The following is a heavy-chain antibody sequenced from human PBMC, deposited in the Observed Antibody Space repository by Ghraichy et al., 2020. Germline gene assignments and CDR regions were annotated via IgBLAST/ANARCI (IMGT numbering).Heavy chain of an antibody. D-gene: IGHD6-19*01. CDR1: GFTFSDHY. CDR2: TRNKANSYTT. Sequence: GESLNISCAASGFTFSDHYMDWVRQAPGKGLEWVGRTRNKANSYTTEYAASVKGRFTISRDDSKNSLYLQMNSLKTEDTAVYYCARESSGWYRWYFDLWGRGTLVTVSS. V-gene: IGHV3-72*01. CDR3: ARESSGWYRWYFDL. J-gene: IGHJ2*01.